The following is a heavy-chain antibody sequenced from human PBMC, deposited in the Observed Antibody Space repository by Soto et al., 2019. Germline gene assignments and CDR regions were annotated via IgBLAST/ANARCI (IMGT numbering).Heavy chain of an antibody. D-gene: IGHD4-17*01. CDR1: GGSISSSSYY. CDR2: IYYSGST. CDR3: ARPISDYGDYESGFDP. V-gene: IGHV4-39*01. Sequence: PSETLSLTCTVSGGSISSSSYYWGWIRQPPGKGLEWIGSIYYSGSTYYNPSLKSRVTISVDTSKNQFSLKLSSVTAADTAVYYCARPISDYGDYESGFDPWGQGTLVTVSS. J-gene: IGHJ5*02.